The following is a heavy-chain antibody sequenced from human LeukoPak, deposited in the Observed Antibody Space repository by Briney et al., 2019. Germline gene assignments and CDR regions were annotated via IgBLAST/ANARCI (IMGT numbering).Heavy chain of an antibody. V-gene: IGHV3-9*01. Sequence: GGSLRLSCVGSGFTFGDHAMHWVRQAPGRGLEWVAGISFNGGAIGYADSVKGRFTISRDNANQSLYLQMNSLRVEDTALYFCAKGQGLRKYYYYYYMDVWGRGTTVIVS. J-gene: IGHJ6*03. CDR3: AKGQGLRKYYYYYYMDV. D-gene: IGHD2-21*02. CDR1: GFTFGDHA. CDR2: ISFNGGAI.